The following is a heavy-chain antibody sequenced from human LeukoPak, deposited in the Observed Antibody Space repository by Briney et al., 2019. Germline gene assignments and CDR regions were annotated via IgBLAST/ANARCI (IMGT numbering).Heavy chain of an antibody. D-gene: IGHD2-2*01. CDR2: ISGSGGST. Sequence: PGGSLRLSCAASGFTFSSYAMSWVRQTPVKGLEWVSVISGSGGSTYYADSVKGRFTISRVNSKNTLYLQMNSLRAEDTAVYYCAKFGFCSSTSCPAPYWGQGTLVTVSS. CDR3: AKFGFCSSTSCPAPY. J-gene: IGHJ4*02. CDR1: GFTFSSYA. V-gene: IGHV3-23*01.